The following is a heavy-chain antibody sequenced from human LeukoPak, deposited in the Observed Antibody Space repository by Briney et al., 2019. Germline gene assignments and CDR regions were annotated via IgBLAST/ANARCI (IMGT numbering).Heavy chain of an antibody. CDR1: GGPISSYY. CDR3: ARVYCSGGSCRWFDP. Sequence: SETLSLTCTVSGGPISSYYWSWIRQPPGKGLEWIGHIYYSGSTNYNPSLTSRVTISVDTSKNQFSLKLSSVTAADTAVYCCARVYCSGGSCRWFDPWGQGTLVTVSS. CDR2: IYYSGST. J-gene: IGHJ5*02. D-gene: IGHD2-15*01. V-gene: IGHV4-59*01.